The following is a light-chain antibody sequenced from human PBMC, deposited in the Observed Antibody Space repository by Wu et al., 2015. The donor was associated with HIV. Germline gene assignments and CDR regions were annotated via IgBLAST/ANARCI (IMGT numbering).Light chain of an antibody. CDR1: QSVSRDY. V-gene: IGKV3-20*01. J-gene: IGKJ2*01. Sequence: EIVLTQSPGTLSLSPGERATLSCRASQSVSRDYSAWYQQKPGQAPRLLINGASTRATGVPDRFSGSGSGTDFTLTISRVEPEDFAVYYCQHYGNSPLYTFGQGTKVEIK. CDR3: QHYGNSPLYT. CDR2: GAS.